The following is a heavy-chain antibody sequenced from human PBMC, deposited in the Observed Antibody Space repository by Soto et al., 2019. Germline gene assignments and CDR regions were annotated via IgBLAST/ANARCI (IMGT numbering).Heavy chain of an antibody. CDR3: AIPREPGYSSAKYFDI. V-gene: IGHV3-53*01. CDR2: IYSAGST. J-gene: IGHJ4*02. CDR1: GLTVSSSY. Sequence: PGGSLRLSCAASGLTVSSSYMSWIRQAPGKGLQWVPVIYSAGSTSYANSVKGRCTISRGISTNMVYLQMSSLTEEDTPVYYCAIPREPGYSSAKYFDIWGEGALVT. D-gene: IGHD5-18*01.